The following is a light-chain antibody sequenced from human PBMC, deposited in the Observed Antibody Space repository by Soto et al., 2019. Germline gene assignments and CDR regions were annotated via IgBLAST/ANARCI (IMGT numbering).Light chain of an antibody. CDR3: QQYDTSLPYT. CDR1: QSVNNNY. CDR2: GAS. J-gene: IGKJ4*01. Sequence: EIALTQSPGTLSLSPGDRATLSCEASQSVNNNYLAWYQHKPGQAPRLLIYGASSRATGIPDRFSGSGSGTDFTLTIRRLEPEDFAVYYCQQYDTSLPYTFGGGTKVDIK. V-gene: IGKV3-20*01.